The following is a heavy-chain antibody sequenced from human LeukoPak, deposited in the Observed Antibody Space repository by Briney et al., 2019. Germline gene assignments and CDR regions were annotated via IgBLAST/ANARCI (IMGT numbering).Heavy chain of an antibody. CDR2: INHSGST. Sequence: SETLSLICAVYGGSFSGYYWSWIRQPPGKGLEWIGEINHSGSTNYNPSLKSRVTISVDTSKNQFSLKLSSVTAADTAVYYCARGRAVVTAYFDYWGQGTLVTVSS. CDR3: ARGRAVVTAYFDY. D-gene: IGHD2-21*02. CDR1: GGSFSGYY. V-gene: IGHV4-34*01. J-gene: IGHJ4*02.